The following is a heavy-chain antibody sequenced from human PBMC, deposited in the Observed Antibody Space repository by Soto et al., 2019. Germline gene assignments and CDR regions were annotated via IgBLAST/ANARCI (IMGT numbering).Heavy chain of an antibody. V-gene: IGHV3-15*07. Sequence: GXSLRLSCAASXFXXXNXXINXVRXTPGKGLEWVGRVKSKTDGGTTDFAAPVKGRFAISRDDSKNMVYLEMNSLKTEDTAIYYCTTDSYITSIIVRFDYWGHGTLVTVSS. CDR2: VKSKTDGGTT. CDR1: XFXXXNXX. D-gene: IGHD3-22*01. J-gene: IGHJ4*01. CDR3: TTDSYITSIIVRFDY.